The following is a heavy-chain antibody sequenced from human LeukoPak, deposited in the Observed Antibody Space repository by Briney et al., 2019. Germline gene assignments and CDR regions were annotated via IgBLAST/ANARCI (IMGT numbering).Heavy chain of an antibody. Sequence: SQTLSLTCSVFGGSISSGSHSWSWIRQLPGKGLEWLGYVDYSGTIYYNSSLESRLTLSVDTSNNQFSLDLRSMTAADTAVYYCARGRLARIPYFDSWGQGALVAVSS. V-gene: IGHV4-31*03. CDR3: ARGRLARIPYFDS. CDR1: GGSISSGSHS. J-gene: IGHJ4*02. CDR2: VDYSGTI. D-gene: IGHD6-19*01.